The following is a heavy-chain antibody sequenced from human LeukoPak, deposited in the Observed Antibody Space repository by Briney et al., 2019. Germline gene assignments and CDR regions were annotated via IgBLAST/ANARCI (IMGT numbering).Heavy chain of an antibody. Sequence: ASVKVSCKASGYTFTGYYMHWVRQAPGQGLEWMGWINPNSGGTNYAQKFQGRVTMTRDTSISTAYMELSRLRSDDTAVYYCARDGVTIFGVVTLPSYYYCGMDVWGQGTTVTVSS. J-gene: IGHJ6*02. CDR2: INPNSGGT. V-gene: IGHV1-2*02. CDR1: GYTFTGYY. D-gene: IGHD3-3*01. CDR3: ARDGVTIFGVVTLPSYYYCGMDV.